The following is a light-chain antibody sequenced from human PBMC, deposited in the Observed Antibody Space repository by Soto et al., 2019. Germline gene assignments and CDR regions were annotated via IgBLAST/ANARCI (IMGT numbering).Light chain of an antibody. V-gene: IGKV1-5*03. J-gene: IGKJ1*01. CDR2: KAS. Sequence: VHVSRSPWTVTPSLGDIDSMTERASQSISNWLAWYQQKPGKAPNLLIYKASSLESGVPSRFSGSGSGTEFTLTICSLQPDDFATYYCQQYSTDARTFGQGSRRKS. CDR1: QSISNW. CDR3: QQYSTDART.